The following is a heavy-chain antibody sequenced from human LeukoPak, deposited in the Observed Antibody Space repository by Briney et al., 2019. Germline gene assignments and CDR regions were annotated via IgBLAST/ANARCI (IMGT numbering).Heavy chain of an antibody. D-gene: IGHD2-21*02. V-gene: IGHV3-30-3*01. J-gene: IGHJ4*02. Sequence: GRSLRLSCAASGFTFSSYAMHWVRQAPGKGLEWVAVISYDGSNKYYADCVKGRFTISRDNSKNTLYLQMNSLRAEDTAVYYCAREGDYYFDYWGQGTLVTVSS. CDR1: GFTFSSYA. CDR3: AREGDYYFDY. CDR2: ISYDGSNK.